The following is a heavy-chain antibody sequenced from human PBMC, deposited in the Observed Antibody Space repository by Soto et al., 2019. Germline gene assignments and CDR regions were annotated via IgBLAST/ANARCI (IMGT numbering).Heavy chain of an antibody. CDR3: VKDRRTEAYGMEV. D-gene: IGHD2-21*01. V-gene: IGHV3-30*18. J-gene: IGHJ6*02. Sequence: QVQLVESGGGVVQPGRSLRLSCAASGFTFSSHGMHWVRQAPSRGLESVAVISYDGTNKQYGDSVRGRFTISRDNSQNTLCLQMNSLRAEDTGVYYCVKDRRTEAYGMEVWGQGTTVTVSS. CDR1: GFTFSSHG. CDR2: ISYDGTNK.